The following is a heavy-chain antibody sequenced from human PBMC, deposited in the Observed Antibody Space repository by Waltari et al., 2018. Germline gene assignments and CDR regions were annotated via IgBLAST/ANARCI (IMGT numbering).Heavy chain of an antibody. CDR3: AGVGVREYSSSRHYYYGMDV. Sequence: QVQLVQSGAEVKKPGASVKVSCKASGYTFTSYDINWVRQATGQGREWMGWMNPNSGNTGYAQKFQGRVTMTRNTSISTAYMELSSLRSEDTAVYYCAGVGVREYSSSRHYYYGMDVWGQGTTVTVSS. CDR2: MNPNSGNT. V-gene: IGHV1-8*01. J-gene: IGHJ6*02. CDR1: GYTFTSYD. D-gene: IGHD6-6*01.